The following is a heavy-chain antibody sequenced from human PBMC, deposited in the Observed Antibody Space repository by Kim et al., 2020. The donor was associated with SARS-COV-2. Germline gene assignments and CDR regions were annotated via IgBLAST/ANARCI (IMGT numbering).Heavy chain of an antibody. J-gene: IGHJ5*02. CDR1: GFTFSSYG. D-gene: IGHD3-3*01. CDR2: IWYDGINK. V-gene: IGHV3-33*01. CDR3: ARGDHERYYDFWSGPEVRWFDP. Sequence: GGSLRLSCAASGFTFSSYGMHWVRQAPGKGLEWVAVIWYDGINKYYADSVKGRFTISRDNSKNTLYLQMNSLRAEDTAVYYCARGDHERYYDFWSGPEVRWFDPWGQGTLVTVSS.